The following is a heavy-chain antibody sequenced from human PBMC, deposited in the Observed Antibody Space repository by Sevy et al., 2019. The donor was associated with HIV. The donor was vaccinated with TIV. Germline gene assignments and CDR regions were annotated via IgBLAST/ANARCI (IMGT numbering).Heavy chain of an antibody. CDR1: GYTYINYS. Sequence: ASVKVSCKASGYTYINYSISWVRQAPGQGLEWMGWISAYNGNTIYAQRLQGRVTMTTDTSTSTAYMELRSLRSDDTAVYYCARDRGIAVAGHFDYWGQGTLVTVSS. J-gene: IGHJ4*02. CDR2: ISAYNGNT. V-gene: IGHV1-18*04. CDR3: ARDRGIAVAGHFDY. D-gene: IGHD6-19*01.